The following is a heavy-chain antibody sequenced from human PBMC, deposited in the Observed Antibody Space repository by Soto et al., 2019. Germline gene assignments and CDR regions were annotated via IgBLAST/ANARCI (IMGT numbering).Heavy chain of an antibody. J-gene: IGHJ5*02. CDR1: GGSISSGGYY. CDR2: IYYSGST. V-gene: IGHV4-31*03. Sequence: KSSETLSLTCTVSGGSISSGGYYWSWIRQHPGKGLEWIGYIYYSGSTYYNPSLKSRVTISVDTSKNQFSLKLSSVTAADTAVYYCANNYDLAWFDPWGQGTLVTVS. CDR3: ANNYDLAWFDP. D-gene: IGHD5-12*01.